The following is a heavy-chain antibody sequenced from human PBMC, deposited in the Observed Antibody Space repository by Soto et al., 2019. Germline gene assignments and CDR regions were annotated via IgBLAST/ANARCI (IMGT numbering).Heavy chain of an antibody. Sequence: EVQLVESGGGLVKPGGSLRLSCAASGFTFSSYSMNWVRQAPGKGLEWVSSISSSSSYIYYADSVKGRFTISRDNAKNSLYLQMNSLRAEDTAVYYCARDGDFWSGYSLGGLLRPFQTNWFDPWGQGTLVTVSS. CDR3: ARDGDFWSGYSLGGLLRPFQTNWFDP. CDR1: GFTFSSYS. V-gene: IGHV3-21*01. J-gene: IGHJ5*02. CDR2: ISSSSSYI. D-gene: IGHD3-3*01.